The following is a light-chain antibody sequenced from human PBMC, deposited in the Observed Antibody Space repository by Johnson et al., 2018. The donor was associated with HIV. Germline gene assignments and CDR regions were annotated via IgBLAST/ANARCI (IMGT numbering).Light chain of an antibody. J-gene: IGLJ1*01. V-gene: IGLV1-51*01. CDR2: DNN. CDR1: SSNIGNNY. Sequence: QSVLTQPPSVSAAPGQKVTISCSGSSSNIGNNYVSWYQQFPGTAPKLLIYDNNKRPSGIPDRFSGSKSGTSATLDITGLQTGDEADYYCASWDRSLTVGTVFGPGTRVTVL. CDR3: ASWDRSLTVGTV.